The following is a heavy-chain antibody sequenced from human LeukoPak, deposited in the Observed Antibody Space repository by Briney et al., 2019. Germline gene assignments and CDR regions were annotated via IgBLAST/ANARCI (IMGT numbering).Heavy chain of an antibody. V-gene: IGHV4-59*01. CDR2: IYCSGCT. D-gene: IGHD4-23*01. J-gene: IGHJ6*02. CDR3: ARDRHGGRYYYYYGMDV. Sequence: SETLSLTCTVSGGSISSYYWRLIRQPPGKGLEWIGYIYCSGCTNYNPSLKTPVTISVDTSTNQFSLKLSSVTAADTAVYNCARDRHGGRYYYYYGMDVWGQGTTVTVSS. CDR1: GGSISSYY.